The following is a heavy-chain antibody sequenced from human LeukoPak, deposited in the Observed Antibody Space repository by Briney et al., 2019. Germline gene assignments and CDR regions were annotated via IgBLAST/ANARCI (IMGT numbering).Heavy chain of an antibody. V-gene: IGHV1-69*05. CDR3: ARDREDYYGSGSYYNH. D-gene: IGHD3-10*01. Sequence: GASVKVSCKASGGTFSSYAISWVRQAPGQGLEWMGGIIPIFGTANYAQKFQGRVTMTRNTAINTAYMELSSLRSEDTAVYYCARDREDYYGSGSYYNHWGQGTLVTVSS. CDR1: GGTFSSYA. CDR2: IIPIFGTA. J-gene: IGHJ5*02.